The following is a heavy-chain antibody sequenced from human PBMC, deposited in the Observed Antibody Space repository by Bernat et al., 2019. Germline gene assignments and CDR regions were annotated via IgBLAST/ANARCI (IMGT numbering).Heavy chain of an antibody. V-gene: IGHV3-7*03. J-gene: IGHJ4*02. CDR2: MKGDGSEQ. D-gene: IGHD2-21*01. CDR3: ARSRGRMWSTIDY. CDR1: GLTFSSDW. Sequence: EVQLVESGGGLVQPGGSLRLSCAASGLTFSSDWMSWVRQAPGKGLEWVANMKGDGSEQYYVDSVEGRFTISRDNAKSSLYLQMNSLRAEDTAVYHCARSRGRMWSTIDYWGQGTLVTVSS.